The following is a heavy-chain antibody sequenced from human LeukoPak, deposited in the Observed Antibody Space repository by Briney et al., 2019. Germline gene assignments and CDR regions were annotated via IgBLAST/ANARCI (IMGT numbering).Heavy chain of an antibody. D-gene: IGHD3-10*01. V-gene: IGHV5-51*01. CDR2: IYPGDSDT. Sequence: GEALKISCKGSGYSFTSYWIGWGRRMPGKGVEWMGIIYPGDSDTRYSPSLQGQVTISADKSISTAYLQWSSLKASDTAMYYCASETSGNYYGMDVWGQGTTVTVSS. J-gene: IGHJ6*02. CDR1: GYSFTSYW. CDR3: ASETSGNYYGMDV.